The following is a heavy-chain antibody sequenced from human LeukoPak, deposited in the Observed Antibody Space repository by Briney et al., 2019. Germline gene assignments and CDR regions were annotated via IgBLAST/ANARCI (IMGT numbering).Heavy chain of an antibody. D-gene: IGHD1-26*01. CDR1: GGSISSGSYY. J-gene: IGHJ4*02. Sequence: KTSETLSLTCTVSGGSISSGSYYWSWIRQPAAKGLEWIGRIYTSGSTNYNPSLKSRVTISVDTSKNQFSLKLSSVTAADTAVYYCAREPLVGGFDYWGQGTLVTVSS. V-gene: IGHV4-61*02. CDR3: AREPLVGGFDY. CDR2: IYTSGST.